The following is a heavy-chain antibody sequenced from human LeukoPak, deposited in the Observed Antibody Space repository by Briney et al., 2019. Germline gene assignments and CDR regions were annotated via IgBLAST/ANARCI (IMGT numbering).Heavy chain of an antibody. CDR3: ARGGYCSSTSCYYPPYYYYYMDV. CDR1: GYTFTGYY. J-gene: IGHJ6*03. Sequence: EASVKVSCKASGYTFTGYYMHWVRQAPGQGLEWMGWINPNSGGTNYAQKFQGRVTMTRDTSISTAYMELSRLRSDDTAVYYCARGGYCSSTSCYYPPYYYYYMDVWGKGTTVTVSS. CDR2: INPNSGGT. V-gene: IGHV1-2*02. D-gene: IGHD2-2*01.